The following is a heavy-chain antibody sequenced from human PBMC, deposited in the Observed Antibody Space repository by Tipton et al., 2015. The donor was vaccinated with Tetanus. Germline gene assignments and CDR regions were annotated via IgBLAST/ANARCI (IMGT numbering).Heavy chain of an antibody. CDR2: ISGSGGST. J-gene: IGHJ4*02. CDR3: AKSGRDGYNSWVDY. D-gene: IGHD5-24*01. V-gene: IGHV3-23*01. Sequence: SLRLSCAASGFTFSSYAMSWVRQAPGKGLEWVSAISGSGGSTYYADSVKGRFTISRDNSKNTLYLQMNSLRAEDTAVYYCAKSGRDGYNSWVDYWGQGILVTVSS. CDR1: GFTFSSYA.